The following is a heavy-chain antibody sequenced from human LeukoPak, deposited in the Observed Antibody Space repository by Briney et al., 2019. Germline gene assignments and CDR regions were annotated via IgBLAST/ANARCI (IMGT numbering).Heavy chain of an antibody. CDR1: GITFSNSA. CDR3: VKSAGKDGYRDVFDI. CDR2: ITKSGDQT. Sequence: GGSLRLSCVPSGITFSNSALGWVRQAPGKGLEWVSTITKSGDQTRYADSVRGLFTISRDIFKNTLYLQMNSLRAEDTAVYHCVKSAGKDGYRDVFDIWGQGTVVTVSS. D-gene: IGHD5-24*01. J-gene: IGHJ3*02. V-gene: IGHV3-23*01.